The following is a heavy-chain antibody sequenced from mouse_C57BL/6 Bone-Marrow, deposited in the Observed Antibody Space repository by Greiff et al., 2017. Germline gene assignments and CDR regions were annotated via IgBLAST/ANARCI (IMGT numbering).Heavy chain of an antibody. CDR3: AIASCYGYDAIDY. Sequence: VKLMESGPELVKPGASVKISCKASGYAFSSSWMNWVKQRPGKGLEWIGRIYPGDGDTNYNGKFKGKATLTADKSSSTAYMQLSSLTSEDAAVYFCAIASCYGYDAIDYWGQGTSVTVSS. CDR2: IYPGDGDT. CDR1: GYAFSSSW. D-gene: IGHD2-10*01. V-gene: IGHV1-82*01. J-gene: IGHJ4*01.